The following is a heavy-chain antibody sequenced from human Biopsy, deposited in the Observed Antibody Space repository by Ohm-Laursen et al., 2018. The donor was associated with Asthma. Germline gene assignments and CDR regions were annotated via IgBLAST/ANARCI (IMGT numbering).Heavy chain of an antibody. Sequence: GTLSLTCSVYGGSISSFYWSWIRQSPEKGLEWMGQVYWTGSTNYNPSLKSRITMSVDTSKNRMFLELTSVTAADTAIYYCVRAVRNEQWLAPFDYWGQGKPVTVSS. CDR1: GGSISSFY. CDR3: VRAVRNEQWLAPFDY. J-gene: IGHJ4*02. V-gene: IGHV4-59*01. CDR2: VYWTGST. D-gene: IGHD6-19*01.